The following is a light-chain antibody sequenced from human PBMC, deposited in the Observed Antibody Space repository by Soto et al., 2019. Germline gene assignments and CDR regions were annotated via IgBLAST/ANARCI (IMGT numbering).Light chain of an antibody. Sequence: DIQMTQSPSSLSASIGDRVTITCRASQNINSHLKWYQQKPGKAPKVVIYAASRVASGGPSWFSGSGSGTEFTLTISSLEPEDFATYYCQQSHITTLFTFGKGTKLEIK. CDR1: QNINSH. J-gene: IGKJ2*01. CDR2: AAS. CDR3: QQSHITTLFT. V-gene: IGKV1-39*01.